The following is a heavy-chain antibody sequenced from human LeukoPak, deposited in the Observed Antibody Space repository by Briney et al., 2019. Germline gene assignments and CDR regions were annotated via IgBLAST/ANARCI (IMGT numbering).Heavy chain of an antibody. CDR3: ARGQENCGGDCGVAY. D-gene: IGHD2-21*02. CDR1: GGSISSSSYY. J-gene: IGHJ4*02. CDR2: IYYSGST. V-gene: IGHV4-39*07. Sequence: SETLSLTCTVSGGSISSSSYYWGWIRQPPGKGLEWIGSIYYSGSTYYNPSLKSQVTISVDTSKNQFSLKLSSVTAADTAVYYCARGQENCGGDCGVAYWGQGTLVTVSS.